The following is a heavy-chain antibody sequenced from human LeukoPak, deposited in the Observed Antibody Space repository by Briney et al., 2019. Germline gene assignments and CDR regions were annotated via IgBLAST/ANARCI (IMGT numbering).Heavy chain of an antibody. CDR3: ARVGGGSRNWFDP. CDR2: IYYSGST. J-gene: IGHJ3*01. V-gene: IGHV4-59*01. CDR1: GGSISSYY. D-gene: IGHD1-26*01. Sequence: NSSETLSLTCTVSGGSISSYYWSWIRQPPGKGLEWIGYIYYSGSTNYNPSLKSRVTISVDTSKNQFSLKLSSVTAADTAVYYCARVGGGSRNWFDPWGQGTMVTVSS.